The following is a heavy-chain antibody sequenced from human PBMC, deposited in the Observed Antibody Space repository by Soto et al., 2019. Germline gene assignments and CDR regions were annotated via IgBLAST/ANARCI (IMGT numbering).Heavy chain of an antibody. CDR2: IYHSGST. Sequence: QLQLQESGSGLEKPSQTLSLTGAVSGGSISSGGYSWSWIRQPPAKGLEWIGYIYHSGSTYYNPSLKSRVTISVDRSKNQFSLKLSSVTAADTAVYYCARLVQYYDSWSEPDIWGQGTMVTVSS. J-gene: IGHJ3*02. D-gene: IGHD3-3*01. CDR3: ARLVQYYDSWSEPDI. V-gene: IGHV4-30-2*01. CDR1: GGSISSGGYS.